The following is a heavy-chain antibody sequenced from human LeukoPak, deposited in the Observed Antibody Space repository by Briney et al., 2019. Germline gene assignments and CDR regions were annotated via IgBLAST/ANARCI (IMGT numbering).Heavy chain of an antibody. CDR2: IGDSGSST. CDR1: GFTFSKYA. J-gene: IGHJ3*02. D-gene: IGHD4-17*01. CDR3: ARRPYAGAFDI. Sequence: GGSLRLSCAASGFTFSKYAMSWVRQVPGKGLEWVSSIGDSGSSTYYADSVEGRFIISRDNSKNTLYLQMSSLRVEDTAIYYCARRPYAGAFDIWGQGTMVTVSS. V-gene: IGHV3-23*01.